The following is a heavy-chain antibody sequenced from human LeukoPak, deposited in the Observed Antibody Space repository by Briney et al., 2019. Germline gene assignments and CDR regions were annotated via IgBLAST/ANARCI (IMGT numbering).Heavy chain of an antibody. CDR3: ARDETTPLPGAY. D-gene: IGHD4-17*01. V-gene: IGHV4-34*01. CDR1: GGSFSGYY. CDR2: INHSGST. J-gene: IGHJ4*02. Sequence: SETLSLTCAVYGGSFSGYYWNWIRQPPGKGLEWIGEINHSGSTHYNPSLKSRVPMSVSTSKNQFSMKLSSVTAADTAVYYCARDETTPLPGAYWGQGTLVTVSS.